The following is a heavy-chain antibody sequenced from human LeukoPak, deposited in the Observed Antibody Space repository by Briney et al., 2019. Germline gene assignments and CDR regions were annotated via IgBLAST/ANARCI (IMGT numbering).Heavy chain of an antibody. D-gene: IGHD3-22*01. J-gene: IGHJ3*02. CDR2: IKQDGSEK. CDR1: GFTFSSYW. CDR3: ARERSGCYYFDGFDI. Sequence: GGSLRLSCAASGFTFSSYWMSWVRQAPGKGLEWVANIKQDGSEKYYVDSVKGRFTISRDNAKNSLYLQMNSLRAEDTAVYYCARERSGCYYFDGFDIWGQGTMVTVSS. V-gene: IGHV3-7*01.